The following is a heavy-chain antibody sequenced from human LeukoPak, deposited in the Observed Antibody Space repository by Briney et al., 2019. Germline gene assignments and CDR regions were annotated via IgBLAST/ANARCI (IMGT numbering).Heavy chain of an antibody. D-gene: IGHD1-7*01. J-gene: IGHJ4*02. V-gene: IGHV3-7*01. CDR3: ASHRGTMGDS. CDR1: GFTFGTYW. Sequence: GGSLRLSCAASGFTFGTYWMSWVRQAPGKGPEWVANIKQDGSETNYVGSVKGRFTISRDSAENSLYLQMNSLRADDTAAYYCASHRGTMGDSWGQGTLVTVSS. CDR2: IKQDGSET.